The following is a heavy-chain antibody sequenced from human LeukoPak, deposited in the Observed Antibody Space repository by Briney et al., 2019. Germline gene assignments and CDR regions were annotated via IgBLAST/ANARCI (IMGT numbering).Heavy chain of an antibody. CDR2: TYPGDSDI. CDR3: ARRNSSSSGSDY. J-gene: IGHJ4*02. D-gene: IGHD6-6*01. V-gene: IGHV5-51*01. Sequence: GESREISGQGSGYRFTSYWIGWVRQLPGKGLEWMGVTYPGDSDIRYTPSFQGQVTISADKSISTAYLQWSSLKASDTAMYYCARRNSSSSGSDYWGQGTLVTVSS. CDR1: GYRFTSYW.